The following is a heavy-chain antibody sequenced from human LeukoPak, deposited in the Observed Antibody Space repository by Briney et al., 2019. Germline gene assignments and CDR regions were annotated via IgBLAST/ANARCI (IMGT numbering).Heavy chain of an antibody. J-gene: IGHJ4*01. CDR3: ARDGTAAGLYFDL. CDR2: IKQDGSKK. D-gene: IGHD6-13*01. CDR1: GFTFTIDL. Sequence: GGSLRLSSAASGFTFTIDLMSWVRQAPRTGLEWVGNIKQDGSKKYYVDPVKGRFTISRDNTKNSLYLQMSALRAEDTAVCYCARDGTAAGLYFDLWGQGTLVTVSS. V-gene: IGHV3-7*01.